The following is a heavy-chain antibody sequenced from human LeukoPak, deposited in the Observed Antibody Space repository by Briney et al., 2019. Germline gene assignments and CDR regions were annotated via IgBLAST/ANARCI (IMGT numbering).Heavy chain of an antibody. J-gene: IGHJ4*02. CDR3: RAARLRSPFDY. Sequence: PSETLSLTCAVYGGSLSGYYWSWIRQPPEKGLEWIGEINHSGSTNYNPSLKSRVTISVDTSKNQFSLRLTSVTAADTAVYYCRAARLRSPFDYWGQGALVTVSS. CDR2: INHSGST. V-gene: IGHV4-34*01. CDR1: GGSLSGYY. D-gene: IGHD6-6*01.